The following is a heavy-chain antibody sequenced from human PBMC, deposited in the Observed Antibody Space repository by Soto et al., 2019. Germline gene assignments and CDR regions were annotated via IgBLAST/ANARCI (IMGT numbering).Heavy chain of an antibody. J-gene: IGHJ6*02. V-gene: IGHV1-2*04. CDR2: INPNSGGT. D-gene: IGHD3-10*01. Sequence: ASVKVSCKASGYTFTGYYMHWVRQAPGQGLEWMGWINPNSGGTNYAQKFQGWVTMTRDTSISTAYMELSRLRSDDTAVYYCARDRGAIRENYYGSGYYYYGMDVWGQGTTVTVSS. CDR1: GYTFTGYY. CDR3: ARDRGAIRENYYGSGYYYYGMDV.